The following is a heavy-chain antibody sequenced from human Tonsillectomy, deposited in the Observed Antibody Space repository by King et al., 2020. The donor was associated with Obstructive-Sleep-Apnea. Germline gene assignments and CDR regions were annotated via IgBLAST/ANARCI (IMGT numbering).Heavy chain of an antibody. V-gene: IGHV1-58*01. CDR3: AADVIDWNGGWFDP. CDR2: IVVGSGNT. CDR1: GFTFTSSA. D-gene: IGHD1-1*01. J-gene: IGHJ5*02. Sequence: QLVESGPEVKKPGTSVKVSCKASGFTFTSSAVQWVRQARGQRLEWIGWIVVGSGNTNYAQKFQERVTLPRDMSTSPAYMELSSLRSEATAVYYCAADVIDWNGGWFDPWGQGTLVTVSS.